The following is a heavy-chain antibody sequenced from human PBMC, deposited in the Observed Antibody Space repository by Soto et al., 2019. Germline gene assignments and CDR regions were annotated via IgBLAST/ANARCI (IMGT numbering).Heavy chain of an antibody. Sequence: GGSLRLSCAASGFTFSSYWMSWVRQAPGKGLEWVANIKQDGSEKYYVDSVKGRFTISRDNAKNSLYLQMNSLRAEDTAVYYCAGFGGAAAGTADAFDIWGQGTMVTVSS. CDR2: IKQDGSEK. CDR3: AGFGGAAAGTADAFDI. D-gene: IGHD6-13*01. J-gene: IGHJ3*02. CDR1: GFTFSSYW. V-gene: IGHV3-7*01.